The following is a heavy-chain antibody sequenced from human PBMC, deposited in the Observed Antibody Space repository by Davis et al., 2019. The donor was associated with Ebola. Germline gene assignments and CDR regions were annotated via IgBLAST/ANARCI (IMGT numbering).Heavy chain of an antibody. CDR3: ARDPVVYAGFDY. J-gene: IGHJ4*02. CDR1: GGSISSGDYY. D-gene: IGHD2-8*02. Sequence: PSETLSLTCTVSGGSISSGDYYWSWIRQPPGKGLEWIGYIYYSGSTYYNPSLKSRVTISVDTSKNQFSLKLSSVTAADTAVYYCARDPVVYAGFDYWGQGTLVTVSS. V-gene: IGHV4-30-4*01. CDR2: IYYSGST.